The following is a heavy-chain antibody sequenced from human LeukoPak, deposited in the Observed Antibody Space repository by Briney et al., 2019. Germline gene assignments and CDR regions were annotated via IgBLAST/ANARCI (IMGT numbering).Heavy chain of an antibody. V-gene: IGHV4-30-2*01. CDR3: ARGSVEMATYYGMDV. CDR2: IYHSGST. CDR1: GGSISSGGYS. Sequence: SQTLSLTCAVSGGSISSGGYSWSWIRQPPGKGLEWIGYIYHSGSTYYNPSLKSRVTISVDRSKNQFSLRLSSVTAADTAVYYCARGSVEMATYYGMDVWGQGTTVTVSS. D-gene: IGHD5-24*01. J-gene: IGHJ6*02.